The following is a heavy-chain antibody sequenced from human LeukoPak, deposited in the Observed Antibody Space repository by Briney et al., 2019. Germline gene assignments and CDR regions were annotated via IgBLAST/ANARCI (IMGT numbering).Heavy chain of an antibody. D-gene: IGHD3-9*01. J-gene: IGHJ4*02. CDR3: AITPTLTGFRPDLYYFDY. CDR2: ISGSGGST. CDR1: GFTFSSYG. V-gene: IGHV3-23*01. Sequence: PGGSLRLSCAASGFTFSSYGMSWVRQAPGKGLEWVSAISGSGGSTYYADSVKGRFTISRDNSKNTLYLQMNSLRAEDTAVYYCAITPTLTGFRPDLYYFDYWGQGTLVTVSS.